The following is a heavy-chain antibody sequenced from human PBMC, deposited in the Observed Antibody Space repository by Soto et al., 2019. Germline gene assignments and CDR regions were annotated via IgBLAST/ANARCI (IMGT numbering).Heavy chain of an antibody. D-gene: IGHD3-9*01. CDR1: GYTLTELS. V-gene: IGHV1-24*01. CDR2: FDPEDGGT. J-gene: IGHJ3*02. CDR3: ATSFLLRYFDWTPELAFDI. Sequence: ASVKVSCKVSGYTLTELSMHWVRQAPGKGLEWMGGFDPEDGGTIYAQKFQGRVTMTEDTSTDTAYMELSSLRSEDTAVYYCATSFLLRYFDWTPELAFDIWGQGTMVTVSS.